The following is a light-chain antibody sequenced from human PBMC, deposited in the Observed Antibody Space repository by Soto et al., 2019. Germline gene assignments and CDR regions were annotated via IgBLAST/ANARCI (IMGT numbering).Light chain of an antibody. CDR3: AASHDSRNGWV. J-gene: IGLJ3*02. CDR1: SSNIGSNT. Sequence: QSVLTQPPSMSGTPGQRVTISCSGSSSNIGSNTVNWYQQLPGTAPKLLIYSSDQRPSGVPDRVSGSKSGTSASLAISGLQPEDEADYYCAASHDSRNGWVFGGGTKLNVL. CDR2: SSD. V-gene: IGLV1-44*01.